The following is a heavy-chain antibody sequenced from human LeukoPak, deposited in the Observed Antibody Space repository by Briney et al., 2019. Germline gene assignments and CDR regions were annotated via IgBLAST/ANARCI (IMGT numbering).Heavy chain of an antibody. V-gene: IGHV3-30*01. D-gene: IGHD3-3*01. J-gene: IGHJ4*02. CDR2: ISYDGSNK. CDR1: GFTFSSYA. CDR3: ARDPYRFGVVLEIDY. Sequence: GGSLRLSCAASGFTFSSYAMHWVRQAPGKGLEWVAVISYDGSNKYYADSVKGRFTISRDNSKNTLYLQMNSLRAEDTAVYHCARDPYRFGVVLEIDYWGQGTLVTVSS.